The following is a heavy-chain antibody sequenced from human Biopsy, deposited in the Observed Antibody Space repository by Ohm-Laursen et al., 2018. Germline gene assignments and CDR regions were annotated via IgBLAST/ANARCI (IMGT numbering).Heavy chain of an antibody. CDR1: GGSFTGHY. V-gene: IGHV4-59*11. J-gene: IGHJ1*01. Sequence: SDTLSLTCPVSGGSFTGHYWTWIRQPPGKGLEWIGHISHTGYTSYKSSLKSRVTISLDTSRKHFSLRLTSLAAADTAAYYCARGSNEYGGLYFPHWGQGTLVTVSS. CDR3: ARGSNEYGGLYFPH. D-gene: IGHD4-23*01. CDR2: ISHTGYT.